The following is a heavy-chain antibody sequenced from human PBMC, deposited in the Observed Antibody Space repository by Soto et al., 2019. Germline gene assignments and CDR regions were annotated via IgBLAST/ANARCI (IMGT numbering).Heavy chain of an antibody. CDR1: RFTFINYW. V-gene: IGHV3-7*05. D-gene: IGHD6-13*01. CDR2: IKQDGSEK. Sequence: EVQLVESGGGLVQPGGSLRLSCAASRFTFINYWMSWVRQAPGKGLEWVANIKQDGSEKYYVDSVEGRFTISRDNAKKPLYLQMNSLRAEDTAVYYCARVEFIPATGALGAFDIWGQGAMVTVSS. J-gene: IGHJ3*02. CDR3: ARVEFIPATGALGAFDI.